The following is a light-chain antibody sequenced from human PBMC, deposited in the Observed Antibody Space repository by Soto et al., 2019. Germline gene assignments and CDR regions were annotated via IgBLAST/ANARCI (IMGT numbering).Light chain of an antibody. CDR1: QGLSTW. CDR3: QQAKSFPLT. CDR2: GAN. Sequence: GARVTITCRASQGLSTWLAWYQQKPGKAPKLLIYGANKLQSGVPSRFSGGGSGTDFTLTLSSLQPEDSATYYCQQAKSFPLTFGGGTKVDIK. V-gene: IGKV1-12*01. J-gene: IGKJ4*01.